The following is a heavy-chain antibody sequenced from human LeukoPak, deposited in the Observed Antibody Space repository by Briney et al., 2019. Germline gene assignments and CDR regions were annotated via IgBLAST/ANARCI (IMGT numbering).Heavy chain of an antibody. CDR2: IYYSENTYT. J-gene: IGHJ5*02. Sequence: SETLSLTCTVSGGSISTSRHYWGWIRRPPGKGLEWIGSIYYSENTYTYYNPSLKSRVTISVDTSKNQFSLKLRSVTAADTAVYYCARHGQWLVLDNWFDPWGQGTLVTVSS. D-gene: IGHD6-19*01. CDR1: GGSISTSRHY. V-gene: IGHV4-39*01. CDR3: ARHGQWLVLDNWFDP.